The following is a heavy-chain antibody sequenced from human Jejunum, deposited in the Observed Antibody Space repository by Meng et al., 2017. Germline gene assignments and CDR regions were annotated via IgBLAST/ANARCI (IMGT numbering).Heavy chain of an antibody. CDR1: GGSISSGDYY. Sequence: QVQLQESGPGLVKPSQTLSPTCTVSGGSISSGDYYWSWIRQPPGKGLEWIGYIYYSGNTYYNPSLKSRVTISVGTPKNQFSLKLSSVTAADTAVYYCASYDLFTGFGFDYWGQGTLVTVSS. CDR3: ASYDLFTGFGFDY. V-gene: IGHV4-30-4*01. CDR2: IYYSGNT. D-gene: IGHD3-9*01. J-gene: IGHJ4*02.